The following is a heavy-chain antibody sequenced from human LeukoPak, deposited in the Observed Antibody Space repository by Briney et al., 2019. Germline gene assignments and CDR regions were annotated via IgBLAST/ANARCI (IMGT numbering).Heavy chain of an antibody. D-gene: IGHD3-3*01. CDR1: GFTFSSYA. CDR3: AKDGSAIFGVVPDYGMDV. J-gene: IGHJ6*02. Sequence: GGSLRLSCAASGFTFSSYAMSWVRQAPGKGLEWVSAISGSGGSTYYADSAKGRFTISRDNSKNTLYLQMNSLRAEDTAVYYCAKDGSAIFGVVPDYGMDVWGQGTTVTVSS. CDR2: ISGSGGST. V-gene: IGHV3-23*01.